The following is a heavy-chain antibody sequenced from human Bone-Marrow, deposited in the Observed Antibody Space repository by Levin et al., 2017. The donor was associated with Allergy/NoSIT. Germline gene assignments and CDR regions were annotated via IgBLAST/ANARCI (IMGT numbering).Heavy chain of an antibody. Sequence: GESLKISCAASGFTFSDYAMHWVRQAPGQGLEWVSVISYNGREEFYADSVTGRFTFSRDNSKNTLYLQMNSLRVEDTAVYYCARDKIVPTGDDNYYYYYGMDVWGQGTTVTVSS. CDR1: GFTFSDYA. CDR2: ISYNGREE. V-gene: IGHV3-30*04. D-gene: IGHD5-12*01. CDR3: ARDKIVPTGDDNYYYYYGMDV. J-gene: IGHJ6*02.